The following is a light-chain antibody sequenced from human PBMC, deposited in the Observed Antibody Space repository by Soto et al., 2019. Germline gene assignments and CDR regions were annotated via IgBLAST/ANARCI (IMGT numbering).Light chain of an antibody. CDR1: QGISRW. CDR2: AAS. Sequence: IQMTQSPSSVSASVGDSVTITCRASQGISRWLAWYQQKPGKAPKLLIYAASSLHGWVPSRFSGSGSGTDCTLTIRSLQPEDFATYYCQQANSFPPTFGPWTKVD. V-gene: IGKV1-12*01. CDR3: QQANSFPPT. J-gene: IGKJ3*01.